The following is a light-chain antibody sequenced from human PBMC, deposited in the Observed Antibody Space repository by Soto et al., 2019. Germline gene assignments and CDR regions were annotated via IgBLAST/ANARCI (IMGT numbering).Light chain of an antibody. CDR3: QQYGSF. J-gene: IGKJ2*01. Sequence: IVLTVFPGSLFLSPVDRSNVSCRASQSVSSTYLAWYQQNPGQAPRLLIYGASSRATGITDRFSGSGSGTDFTITISRLEPKEFALYYCQQYGSFFGQGTKRE. V-gene: IGKV3-20*01. CDR2: GAS. CDR1: QSVSSTY.